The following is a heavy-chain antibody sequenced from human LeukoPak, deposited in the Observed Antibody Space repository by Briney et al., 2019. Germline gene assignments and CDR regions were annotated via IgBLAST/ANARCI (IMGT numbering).Heavy chain of an antibody. CDR3: ARQQDTTNPGY. Sequence: GGSLRLSCAASGVTVSSNYMNWVRQAPGKGLEWVSIIYSGGTTYYADSVRGRFTVSRDNSKNTLYLQMNSLRAEDTAVYYCARQQDTTNPGYWGQGTLVTVSS. J-gene: IGHJ4*02. CDR2: IYSGGTT. D-gene: IGHD5-18*01. CDR1: GVTVSSNY. V-gene: IGHV3-66*04.